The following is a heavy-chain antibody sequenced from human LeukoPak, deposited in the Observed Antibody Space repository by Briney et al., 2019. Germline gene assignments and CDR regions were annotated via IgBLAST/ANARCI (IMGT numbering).Heavy chain of an antibody. J-gene: IGHJ5*02. Sequence: SETLSLTCTVSGGSISSYYRSWIRQPPGKGLEWIGYIYNSGSTNYNPSLKSRVTISLDTPKNQFSLKLSSVTAADTAVYYCARAPSTWGQGTLVTVSS. V-gene: IGHV4-59*01. CDR1: GGSISSYY. CDR2: IYNSGST. CDR3: ARAPST.